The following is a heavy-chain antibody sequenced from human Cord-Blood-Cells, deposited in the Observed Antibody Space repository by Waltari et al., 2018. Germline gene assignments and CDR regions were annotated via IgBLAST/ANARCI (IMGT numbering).Heavy chain of an antibody. Sequence: QVQLQQWGAGLLKPSETLSLTCAVYGGSFSGYYWSWIRQPPGKGLEWIGESNHSGSTNDNPALKSRVTRAVDTSKNQFSLELGSVTAADTAVYYCARGLGGYSYGYFDYWGQGTLVTVSS. CDR1: GGSFSGYY. J-gene: IGHJ4*02. CDR3: ARGLGGYSYGYFDY. D-gene: IGHD5-18*01. V-gene: IGHV4-34*01. CDR2: SNHSGST.